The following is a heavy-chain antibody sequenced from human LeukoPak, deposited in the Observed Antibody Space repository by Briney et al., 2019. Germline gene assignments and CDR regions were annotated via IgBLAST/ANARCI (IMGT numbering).Heavy chain of an antibody. D-gene: IGHD6-13*01. V-gene: IGHV3-48*01. CDR1: GFTFSSYS. CDR2: ISSSSSTI. Sequence: GGSLRLSCAASGFTFSSYSMNWVRQAPGKGLGWVSYISSSSSTIYYADSVKGRFTISRDNAKNSLYLQMNSLRAEDTAVYYCASGLSSSSWYGVGYYYGMDVWGQGTTVTVSS. CDR3: ASGLSSSSWYGVGYYYGMDV. J-gene: IGHJ6*02.